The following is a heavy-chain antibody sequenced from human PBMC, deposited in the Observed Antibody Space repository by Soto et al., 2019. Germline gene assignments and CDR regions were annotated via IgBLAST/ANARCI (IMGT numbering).Heavy chain of an antibody. Sequence: GGSLRLSCAASGFTFSKFAMTWVRQAPGKGLEWVSTINNSGGSTYYADSVKGRFTISRDNSKNTLYLQVNSLRAEDTAVYYCAKERLGRGVDYWGQGTLVTVSS. J-gene: IGHJ4*02. CDR3: AKERLGRGVDY. V-gene: IGHV3-23*01. CDR2: INNSGGST. D-gene: IGHD3-10*01. CDR1: GFTFSKFA.